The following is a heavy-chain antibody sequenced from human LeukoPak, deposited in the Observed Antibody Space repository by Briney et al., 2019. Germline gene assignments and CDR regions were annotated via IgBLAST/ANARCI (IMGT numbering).Heavy chain of an antibody. CDR1: GGSISSSSYY. CDR3: ASPAGGVGIPPYYFDY. V-gene: IGHV4-39*01. D-gene: IGHD3-16*01. CDR2: IYYSGST. Sequence: PSETLSLTCTVSGGSISSSSYYWGWIRQPPGKGLEWIGSIYYSGSTYYNPSLKSRVTISVDTSKNQFSLKLSSVTAADTAVYYCASPAGGVGIPPYYFDYWGQGTLVTVSS. J-gene: IGHJ4*02.